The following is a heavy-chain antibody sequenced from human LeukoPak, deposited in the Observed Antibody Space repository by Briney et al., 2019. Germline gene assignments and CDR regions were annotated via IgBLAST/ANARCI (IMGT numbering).Heavy chain of an antibody. Sequence: KPSETLSLTCTVSGGSISSSSYYWSWIRQPAGKGLEWIGRIYTSGSTNYNPSLKSRVTISVDTSKNQFSLKLSSVTAADTAVYYCARVHMQLDAFDIWGQGTMVTVSS. D-gene: IGHD6-19*01. CDR1: GGSISSSSYY. CDR3: ARVHMQLDAFDI. J-gene: IGHJ3*02. V-gene: IGHV4-61*02. CDR2: IYTSGST.